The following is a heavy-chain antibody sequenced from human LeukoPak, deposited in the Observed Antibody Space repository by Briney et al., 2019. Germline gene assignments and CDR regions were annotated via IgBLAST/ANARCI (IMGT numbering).Heavy chain of an antibody. CDR1: GGSFSGYY. J-gene: IGHJ3*02. D-gene: IGHD3-22*01. CDR2: INHSGST. Sequence: SETLSLTCAVYGGSFSGYYWSWIRQPPGKGLEWIGEINHSGSTNYNPSLKSRVTISVDTSKNQFSLNLYPVTAADTAAYYCARQTITMIVVAVHGAAFDIWGQGTMVTVSS. V-gene: IGHV4-34*01. CDR3: ARQTITMIVVAVHGAAFDI.